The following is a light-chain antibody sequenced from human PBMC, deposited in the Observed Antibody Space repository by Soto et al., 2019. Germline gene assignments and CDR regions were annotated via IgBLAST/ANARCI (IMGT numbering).Light chain of an antibody. V-gene: IGLV4-69*01. CDR3: QTWGTGIWV. Sequence: QSVLTQSPSSSASLGASVKLTCSLSSGHSDYAIAWHQQHPEKGPRYLMQLNCDGSHRKGDGIPDRFSGSSSGAEHFLTIASLHSEDEADYYCQTWGTGIWVFGGGTKLAVL. CDR2: LNCDGSH. J-gene: IGLJ3*02. CDR1: SGHSDYA.